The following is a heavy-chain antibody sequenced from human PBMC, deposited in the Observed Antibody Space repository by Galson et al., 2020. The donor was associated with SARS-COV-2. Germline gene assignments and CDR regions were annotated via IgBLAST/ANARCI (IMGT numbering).Heavy chain of an antibody. CDR2: IYYSGST. CDR1: GGSISSYY. Sequence: SETLSLTCTVSGGSISSYYWSWIRQPPGKGLEWIGYIYYSGSTNYNPSLKSRVTISVDTSKNQFSLKLSSVTAADTAVYYCARIYYDSSGYYGYLYYWGQGTLVTVSS. D-gene: IGHD3-22*01. CDR3: ARIYYDSSGYYGYLYY. V-gene: IGHV4-59*13. J-gene: IGHJ4*02.